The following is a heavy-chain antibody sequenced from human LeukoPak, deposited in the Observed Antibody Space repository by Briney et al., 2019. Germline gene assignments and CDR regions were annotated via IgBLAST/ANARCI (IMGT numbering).Heavy chain of an antibody. J-gene: IGHJ4*02. CDR3: ARGQLVFFAY. CDR2: ISAYNGYT. V-gene: IGHV1-18*01. Sequence: ASVKVSCKASGYTFINYGITRVRQAPGQGLEWMGWISAYNGYTNYAQKFQGRVTMTTDTSTSTVYMELRSLRSDDTAVYYCARGQLVFFAYWGQGTLVTVSA. CDR1: GYTFINYG. D-gene: IGHD6-6*01.